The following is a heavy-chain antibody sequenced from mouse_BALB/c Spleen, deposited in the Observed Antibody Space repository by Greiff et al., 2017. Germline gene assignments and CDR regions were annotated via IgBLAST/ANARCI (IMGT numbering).Heavy chain of an antibody. D-gene: IGHD2-4*01. V-gene: IGHV5-12-2*01. CDR3: ARHDGGITTGFAY. CDR1: GFTFSSYT. CDR2: ISNGGGST. J-gene: IGHJ3*01. Sequence: EVQLVESGGGLVQPGGSLKLSCAASGFTFSSYTMSWVRQTPEKRLEWVAYISNGGGSTYYPDTVKGRFTISRDNAKNTLYLQMSSLKAEDTAMYYCARHDGGITTGFAYWGQGTLVTVSA.